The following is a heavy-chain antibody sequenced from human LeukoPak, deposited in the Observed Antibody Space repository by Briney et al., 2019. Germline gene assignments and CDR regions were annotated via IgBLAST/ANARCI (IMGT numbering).Heavy chain of an antibody. CDR3: AKDLGGSYFYYFDY. Sequence: PGGSLRLSCAASGFTFSSYSMNWVRQAPGKGLEWVGRTRNKANSYTTEYAASVKGRFTISRDDSKSSLSLQMDSLKIEDTAVYYCAKDLGGSYFYYFDYWGQGTLVTVSS. D-gene: IGHD1-26*01. CDR2: TRNKANSYTT. J-gene: IGHJ4*02. CDR1: GFTFSSYS. V-gene: IGHV3-72*01.